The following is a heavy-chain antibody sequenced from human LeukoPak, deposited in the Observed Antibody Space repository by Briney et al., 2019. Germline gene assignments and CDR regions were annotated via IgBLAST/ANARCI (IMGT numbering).Heavy chain of an antibody. D-gene: IGHD6-19*01. Sequence: SETLSLTCSVSGSPISSGHYWGWIRQPPGKGLEWIGSLYHTGRTSYNPSLKSRVTLAVGTSEKPFSLTMTSLTAADTAVYYCVRGHRLVSPSPSFDYWGPGALVSVSS. CDR1: GSPISSGHY. CDR2: LYHTGRT. V-gene: IGHV4-38-2*02. J-gene: IGHJ4*02. CDR3: VRGHRLVSPSPSFDY.